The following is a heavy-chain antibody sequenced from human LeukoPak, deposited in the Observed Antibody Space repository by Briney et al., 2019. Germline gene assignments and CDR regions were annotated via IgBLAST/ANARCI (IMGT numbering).Heavy chain of an antibody. CDR2: IYYSGRT. V-gene: IGHV4-59*08. CDR1: VGSISYYY. D-gene: IGHD4-17*01. CDR3: SRQGNGDLYYFDY. Sequence: SGTLSLTCTVSVGSISYYYWSWIRQPPCKGLEWIGYIYYSGRTMYNPPLKSQITISEDPSKNQFPLKLTNVTAASTALDYGSRQGNGDLYYFDYLGQGAMVAVCS. J-gene: IGHJ4*02.